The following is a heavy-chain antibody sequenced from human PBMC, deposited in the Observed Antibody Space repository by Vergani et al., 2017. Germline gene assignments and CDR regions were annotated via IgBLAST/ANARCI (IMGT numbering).Heavy chain of an antibody. D-gene: IGHD3-16*01. Sequence: QLQLHKSGPGLVKPSETLSLTCTLSGGSISSSSHFWGWLRQTPGKGLEWIGSIYYTGSAYYNPSLKSRVSISVDASKNQFSLKLSSVTAADSAVYYCARHYSGHYDASYYCLDVWGQGTTVTVSS. CDR3: ARHYSGHYDASYYCLDV. CDR1: GGSISSSSHF. CDR2: IYYTGSA. J-gene: IGHJ6*02. V-gene: IGHV4-39*01.